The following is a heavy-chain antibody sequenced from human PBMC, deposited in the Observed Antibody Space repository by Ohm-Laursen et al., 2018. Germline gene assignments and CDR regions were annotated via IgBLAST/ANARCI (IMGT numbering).Heavy chain of an antibody. V-gene: IGHV3-33*07. CDR1: GFTFRWYA. J-gene: IGHJ4*02. Sequence: SLRLSCAASGFTFRWYAMNWVRQAPGKGLEWVAIIWHDGSNKYYADSVKGRFAISRDNSKNTLYLQMNSLRAEDTAVYYCARHDGYGRWGQGTRVTVSS. CDR2: IWHDGSNK. D-gene: IGHD5-24*01. CDR3: ARHDGYGR.